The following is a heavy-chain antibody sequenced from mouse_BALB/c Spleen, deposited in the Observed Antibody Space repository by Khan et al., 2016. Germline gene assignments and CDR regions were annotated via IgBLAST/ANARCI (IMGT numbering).Heavy chain of an antibody. V-gene: IGHV1-9*01. CDR1: GYTFSSYW. CDR3: ARYYAMDY. CDR2: ILPGSGST. Sequence: QVQLQQSGAELMKPGASVKISCKATGYTFSSYWIEWVKQRPGHGLEWIGEILPGSGSTNYNEKFKGKATLTADTSSNTAYMQLSSLTAEDSAVYYCARYYAMDYWGQGTSVTVSS. J-gene: IGHJ4*01.